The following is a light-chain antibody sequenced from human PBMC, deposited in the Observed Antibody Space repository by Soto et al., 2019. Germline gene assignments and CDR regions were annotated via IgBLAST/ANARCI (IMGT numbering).Light chain of an antibody. CDR1: QGLSSY. CDR2: DAS. CDR3: QQRSNWPLLT. J-gene: IGKJ4*01. V-gene: IGKV3-11*01. Sequence: LTQSPSFLSASVGDRVTITCRASQGLSSYLAWYQQKPGQAPRLLIYDASNRATGIPARFSGSGSGTDFTLTISSLEPEDFAVYYCQQRSNWPLLTFGGGTKVEIK.